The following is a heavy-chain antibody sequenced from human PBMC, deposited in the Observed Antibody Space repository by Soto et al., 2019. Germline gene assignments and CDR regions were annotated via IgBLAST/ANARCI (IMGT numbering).Heavy chain of an antibody. CDR1: GFTFSSYG. CDR2: IWSDGSKQ. Sequence: QVQLVESGGGVVQPGTSLRLSCAASGFTFSSYGFHWVRQAPGKGLEWVADIWSDGSKQYYADPVKGRFTISRDDSKDSTYLQMNSLTADDSAGYYCARDLSYGSGSDWGQGTLVTVSS. CDR3: ARDLSYGSGSD. D-gene: IGHD3-10*01. V-gene: IGHV3-33*01. J-gene: IGHJ4*02.